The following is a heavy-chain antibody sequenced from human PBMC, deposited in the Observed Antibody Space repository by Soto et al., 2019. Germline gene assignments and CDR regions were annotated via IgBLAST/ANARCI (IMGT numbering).Heavy chain of an antibody. CDR3: ARPYAVAGSSYWCFDL. J-gene: IGHJ2*01. Sequence: EVQLVESGGGLVQPGGSLRLSCAASGFTFAPYWMSWVRQAPGKGLAWVAKIKPDGSEKYYVDSVKGRFTISRDNTKTSLYLQMNCLSAEDTAVYYCARPYAVAGSSYWCFDLWGRGTLVTVSS. V-gene: IGHV3-7*01. CDR1: GFTFAPYW. CDR2: IKPDGSEK. D-gene: IGHD2-8*01.